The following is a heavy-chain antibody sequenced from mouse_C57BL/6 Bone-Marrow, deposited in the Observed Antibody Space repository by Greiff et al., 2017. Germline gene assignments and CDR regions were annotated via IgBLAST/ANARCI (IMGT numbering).Heavy chain of an antibody. J-gene: IGHJ4*01. CDR1: GYTFTDYY. D-gene: IGHD3-3*01. Sequence: QVQLQQSGAELVRPGASVKLSCKASGYTFTDYYINWVKQRPGQGLEWIARIYPGSGNTYYNEKFKGKATMTAEKSSSTAYMQLSSLRSEDSAVYFCARGRAMDYWGQGTSVTVSA. CDR2: IYPGSGNT. CDR3: ARGRAMDY. V-gene: IGHV1-76*01.